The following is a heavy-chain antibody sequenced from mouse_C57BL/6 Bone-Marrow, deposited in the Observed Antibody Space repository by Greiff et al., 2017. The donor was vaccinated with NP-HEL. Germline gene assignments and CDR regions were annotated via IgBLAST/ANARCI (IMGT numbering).Heavy chain of an antibody. CDR2: IWSDGST. CDR3: ARHGDYGNFFYYAMDY. CDR1: GFSLTSYG. D-gene: IGHD2-1*01. Sequence: VKLQESGPGLVAPSQSLSITCTVSGFSLTSYGVHWVRQPPGKGLEWLVVIWSDGSTTYNSALKSRLSISKDNSKSQVFLKMNSLQTDDTAMYYCARHGDYGNFFYYAMDYWGQGTSVTVSS. V-gene: IGHV2-6-1*01. J-gene: IGHJ4*01.